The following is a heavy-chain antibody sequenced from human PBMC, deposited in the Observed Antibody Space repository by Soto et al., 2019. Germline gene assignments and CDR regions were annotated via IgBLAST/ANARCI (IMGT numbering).Heavy chain of an antibody. CDR3: ARDSRGYCSGGSCENYYYYGMDV. CDR2: IYYSGST. CDR1: GGSISSGGYY. J-gene: IGHJ6*02. Sequence: SETLSLTCTVSGGSISSGGYYWSWIRQHPGKGLEWIGYIYYSGSTYYNPSLKSRVTISVDTSKNQFSLKLSPVTAADTAVYYCARDSRGYCSGGSCENYYYYGMDVWGQGTTVTVS. V-gene: IGHV4-31*03. D-gene: IGHD2-15*01.